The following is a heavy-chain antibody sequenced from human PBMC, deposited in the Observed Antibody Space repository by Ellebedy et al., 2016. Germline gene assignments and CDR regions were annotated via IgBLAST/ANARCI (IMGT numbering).Heavy chain of an antibody. Sequence: GGSLRLXXAASRFTFSSYAMHWVRQAPGKGLEWVAVISYDGTKEYYSDSVKGRFTISRDNSINTVFLQMNSLRAEDTAVYYCARAHQIRLWFIKEWGQGALVTVSS. D-gene: IGHD3-10*01. CDR2: ISYDGTKE. CDR1: RFTFSSYA. CDR3: ARAHQIRLWFIKE. V-gene: IGHV3-30*04. J-gene: IGHJ4*02.